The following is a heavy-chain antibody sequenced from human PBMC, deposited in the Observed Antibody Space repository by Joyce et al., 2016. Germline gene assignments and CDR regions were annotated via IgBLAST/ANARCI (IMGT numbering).Heavy chain of an antibody. J-gene: IGHJ4*02. CDR2: ISGSGGST. Sequence: EVQLLESGGGLVQPGGSLRLSCAASGFTFSSYAMSWVRQAPGKGLEWASTISGSGGSTYYACSVKGLFTISRDNSENSLYLHMNSLRAEDTAVYYCATWAPTNYDFWSGYSYYFDNWGQGTLVTVSS. V-gene: IGHV3-23*01. CDR1: GFTFSSYA. D-gene: IGHD3-3*01. CDR3: ATWAPTNYDFWSGYSYYFDN.